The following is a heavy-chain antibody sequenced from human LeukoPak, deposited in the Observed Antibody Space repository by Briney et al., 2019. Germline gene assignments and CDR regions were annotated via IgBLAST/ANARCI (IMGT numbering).Heavy chain of an antibody. CDR1: GYSISSGYY. CDR3: ARNHTHEGYGYYFDY. D-gene: IGHD4-17*01. V-gene: IGHV4-38-2*01. CDR2: IYYSGST. Sequence: SETLSLTCAVSGYSISSGYYWGWIRQPPGKGPEWIGSIYYSGSTSYNPSLKSRVTISVETSKNQFSLKLSSVTAADTAFYYCARNHTHEGYGYYFDYWGQGTLVTVSS. J-gene: IGHJ4*02.